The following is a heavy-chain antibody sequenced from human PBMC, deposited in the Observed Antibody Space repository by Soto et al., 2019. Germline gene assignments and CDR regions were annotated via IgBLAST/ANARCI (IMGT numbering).Heavy chain of an antibody. V-gene: IGHV3-33*01. CDR2: IWYDGSNK. J-gene: IGHJ4*02. D-gene: IGHD6-6*01. CDR3: ARDLVRTVSYVDY. CDR1: GFTFSSYG. Sequence: PGGSLRLSCAASGFTFSSYGMHWVRQAPGKGLEWVAVIWYDGSNKYYADSVKGRFTISRDNSKNTLYLQMNSLRAEDTAVYYCARDLVRTVSYVDYWGQGTLVTVSS.